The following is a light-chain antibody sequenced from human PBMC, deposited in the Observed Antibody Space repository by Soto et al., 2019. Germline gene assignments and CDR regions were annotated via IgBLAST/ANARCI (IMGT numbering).Light chain of an antibody. V-gene: IGKV3-15*01. CDR1: HSVASN. J-gene: IGKJ3*01. CDR3: QQYNNWPPL. CDR2: GAS. Sequence: ERMMTQSPATLSVSPGESATLSCRASHSVASNLAWYQQKPGQAPRLLIYGASTRATGIPARFSGSGSGTEFSLTISSLQSEDFAIYYCQQYNNWPPLFGPGTKVDIK.